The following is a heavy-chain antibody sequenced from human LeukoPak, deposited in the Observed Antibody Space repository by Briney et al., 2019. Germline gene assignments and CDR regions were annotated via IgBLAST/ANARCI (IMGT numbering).Heavy chain of an antibody. CDR3: ASEVRVGSGSSSVV. J-gene: IGHJ4*02. CDR2: INPNSGGT. D-gene: IGHD3-10*01. Sequence: GASVKVSCKASGYTFTGYYMHWVRQAPGQGLEWMGWINPNSGGTNYAQKFQGRVTMTRDTSISKAYMELSRLRSDDTAVYYCASEVRVGSGSSSVVWGQGTLVTVSS. CDR1: GYTFTGYY. V-gene: IGHV1-2*02.